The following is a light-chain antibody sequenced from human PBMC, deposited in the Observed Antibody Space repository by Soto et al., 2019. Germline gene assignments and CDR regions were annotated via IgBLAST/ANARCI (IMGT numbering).Light chain of an antibody. CDR3: QQGYSIPWT. CDR1: QSISSY. CDR2: AAF. J-gene: IGKJ1*01. Sequence: DIQMTQSPSSLSASVGDRVTITCRASQSISSYLNWYQQKPGKAPKVLINAAFSLQSGVPSRFSGSGSGTDFTLTISSLQPEDFATYYCQQGYSIPWTFGQGTKVEIK. V-gene: IGKV1-39*01.